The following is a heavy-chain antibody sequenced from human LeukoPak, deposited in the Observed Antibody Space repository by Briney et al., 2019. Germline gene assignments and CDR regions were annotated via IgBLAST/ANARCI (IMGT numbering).Heavy chain of an antibody. CDR3: ARLGIGVVPSAMLGDYYFDD. V-gene: IGHV4-34*01. Sequence: PSETLSLTCAVYGGSLSGYNWSWIRQPPGKGLEWIGEINHSGSTKNNPSLKSRVTISVDTSKNQFSPKLTSVTAADTAVYYCARLGIGVVPSAMLGDYYFDDWGQGTLVTVSS. CDR2: INHSGST. J-gene: IGHJ4*02. CDR1: GGSLSGYN. D-gene: IGHD2-2*01.